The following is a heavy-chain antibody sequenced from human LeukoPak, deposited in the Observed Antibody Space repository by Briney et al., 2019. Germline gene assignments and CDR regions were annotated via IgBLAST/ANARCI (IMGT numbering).Heavy chain of an antibody. CDR2: IYYSGST. Sequence: PSETLSLTCTVSGGSISRYYWRWIPQPPGRGVVCIAYIYYSGSTNYNPSLKSRDTISVDTSKHQFSLKLSSVTAADTAVYYCATHSGSYFGDAFDIWGQGTMVTVSS. CDR1: GGSISRYY. V-gene: IGHV4-59*01. J-gene: IGHJ3*02. CDR3: ATHSGSYFGDAFDI. D-gene: IGHD1-26*01.